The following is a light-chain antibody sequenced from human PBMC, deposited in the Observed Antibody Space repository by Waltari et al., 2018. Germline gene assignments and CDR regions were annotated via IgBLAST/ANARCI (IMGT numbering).Light chain of an antibody. CDR3: HQFGGSPRT. J-gene: IGKJ1*01. CDR1: QTIRRNS. V-gene: IGKV3-20*01. Sequence: EVVLTQSPGTLSLSPGERATLSCRASQTIRRNSLGWYQQRPGQAPRLLIYDVSNRAPGIADRFSGSGSGTEFTLTISRLESEDFAVYYCHQFGGSPRTFGQGTKVELK. CDR2: DVS.